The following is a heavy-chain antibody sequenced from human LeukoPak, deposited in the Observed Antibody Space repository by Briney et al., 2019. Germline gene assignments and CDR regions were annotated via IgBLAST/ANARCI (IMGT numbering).Heavy chain of an antibody. D-gene: IGHD2-2*01. V-gene: IGHV3-30*02. CDR2: IQFDGSYK. Sequence: GGSLRHSCAASGFTFGSSAMHWVRQAPGKGLECVAFIQFDGSYKHYSDSVKGRFTISRDNSKDTLYLEMNSLRAEGTAVYYCATHCSGTACHRDYWGQGTLVTVSS. CDR1: GFTFGSSA. CDR3: ATHCSGTACHRDY. J-gene: IGHJ4*02.